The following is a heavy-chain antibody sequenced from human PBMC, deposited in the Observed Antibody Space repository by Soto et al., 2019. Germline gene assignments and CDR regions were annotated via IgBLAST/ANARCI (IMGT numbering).Heavy chain of an antibody. D-gene: IGHD3-3*01. CDR2: FYPGDSTS. Sequence: GESLKISCKTSGYSFISYWVAWVRQKPGKGLEWMGTFYPGDSTSTYSPSFQGQVTISVDKSISTAYLHLSSLKASDTAMYYCARIIGYWGPGTLVTVSS. CDR3: ARIIGY. V-gene: IGHV5-51*01. CDR1: GYSFISYW. J-gene: IGHJ4*02.